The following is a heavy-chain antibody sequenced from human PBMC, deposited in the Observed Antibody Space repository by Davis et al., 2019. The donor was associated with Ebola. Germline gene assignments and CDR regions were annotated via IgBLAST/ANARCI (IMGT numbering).Heavy chain of an antibody. CDR1: GFTFSSYG. CDR3: ARHGWLGYSSSPLYFDL. V-gene: IGHV3-30*03. J-gene: IGHJ2*01. D-gene: IGHD6-6*01. CDR2: ISYDGSNK. Sequence: PGGSLRLSCAASGFTFSSYGMHWVRQAPGKGLEWVAVISYDGSNKYYADSVKGRFTISRDNSKNTLYLQINTLRDEDTAMYYCARHGWLGYSSSPLYFDLWGRGTLVTVSS.